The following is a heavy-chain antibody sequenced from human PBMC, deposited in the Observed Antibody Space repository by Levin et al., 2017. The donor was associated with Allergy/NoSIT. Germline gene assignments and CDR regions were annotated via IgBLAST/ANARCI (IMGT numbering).Heavy chain of an antibody. CDR3: ARVSKEGYCSGGSCYWAYHFDY. V-gene: IGHV3-48*01. CDR2: ISSSSSTI. D-gene: IGHD2-15*01. Sequence: PGGSLRLSCAASGFTFSSYSMNWVRQAPGKGLEWVSYISSSSSTIYYADSVKGRFTISRDNAKNSLYLQMNSLRAEDTAVYYCARVSKEGYCSGGSCYWAYHFDYWGQGTLVTVSS. J-gene: IGHJ4*02. CDR1: GFTFSSYS.